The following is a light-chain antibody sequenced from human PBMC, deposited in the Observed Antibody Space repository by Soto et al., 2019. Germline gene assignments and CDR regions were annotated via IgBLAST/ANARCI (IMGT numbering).Light chain of an antibody. V-gene: IGKV3-11*01. J-gene: IGKJ1*01. CDR1: QSVSYY. CDR3: QQFNNWPPWT. CDR2: DAS. Sequence: EIVLTQSPGTLSLSPGERATLSCRASQSVSYYLAWYQQKPGQAPRLLIYDASSRATGVPDRFSGSGSGTDFTLTISGLQSDDFAVYYCQQFNNWPPWTFGQGTKVEIK.